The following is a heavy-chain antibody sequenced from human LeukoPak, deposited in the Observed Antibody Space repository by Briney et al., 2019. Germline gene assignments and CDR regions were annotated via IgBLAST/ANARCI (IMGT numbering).Heavy chain of an antibody. Sequence: GSLRLSCAASGFTFSSYSMNWVRQPPEKALEWIGEIYHTGSTDYNPSLKSRVTMSVDKSKNHLSLKLSSVTAADTAVYYCVYSSGYAFDYWGQGTLVIVSS. D-gene: IGHD3-22*01. V-gene: IGHV4-4*02. J-gene: IGHJ4*02. CDR1: GFTFSSYSM. CDR3: VYSSGYAFDY. CDR2: IYHTGST.